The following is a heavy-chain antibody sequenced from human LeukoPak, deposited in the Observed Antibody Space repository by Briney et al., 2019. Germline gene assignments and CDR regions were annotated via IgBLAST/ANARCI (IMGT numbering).Heavy chain of an antibody. D-gene: IGHD3-22*01. Sequence: GGSLRLSCATSGFTFSNAWMNWVRQAPGKGLEWVGRIRSNSDGGTVDYAAPVKGRFTLSRDDSKTTLYLQMNSLQTEDTAVYYCATDFYDSTWGQGTLVTVSS. CDR3: ATDFYDST. CDR1: GFTFSNAW. J-gene: IGHJ5*02. CDR2: IRSNSDGGTV. V-gene: IGHV3-15*07.